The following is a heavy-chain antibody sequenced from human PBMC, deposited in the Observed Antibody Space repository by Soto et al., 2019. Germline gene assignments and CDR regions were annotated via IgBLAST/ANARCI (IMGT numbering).Heavy chain of an antibody. CDR2: IYWDDDK. CDR1: GFSLGTSGVG. D-gene: IGHD2-15*01. V-gene: IGHV2-5*02. J-gene: IGHJ5*02. Sequence: QITLKESSPTLVKPTQTLTLTCTFSGFSLGTSGVGVGWIRQPPGKALEWLAFIYWDDDKRYSPSLKSRLTITKXTXKXXVVLTMTNMDPVDTATYYCAHRRVVPAKGNNWFDTWGQGTLVIVSS. CDR3: AHRRVVPAKGNNWFDT.